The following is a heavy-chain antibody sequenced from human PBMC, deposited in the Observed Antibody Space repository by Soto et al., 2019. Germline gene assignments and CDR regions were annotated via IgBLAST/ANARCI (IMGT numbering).Heavy chain of an antibody. CDR3: ARAAGTGYYYYGMDV. CDR1: GGSISSGDYY. J-gene: IGHJ6*02. Sequence: PSETLSLTCTVSGGSISSGDYYWSWIRQPPGKGLEWIGYIYYSGSTYYNPSLKSRVTISVDTSKNQFSLKLSSVTAADTAVYYCARAAGTGYYYYGMDVWGQGTTVTVSS. D-gene: IGHD6-13*01. CDR2: IYYSGST. V-gene: IGHV4-30-4*01.